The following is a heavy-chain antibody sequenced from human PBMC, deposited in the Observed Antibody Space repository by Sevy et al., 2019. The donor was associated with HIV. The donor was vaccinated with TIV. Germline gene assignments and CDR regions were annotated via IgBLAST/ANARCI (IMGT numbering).Heavy chain of an antibody. CDR1: GFTFSKYS. V-gene: IGHV3-23*01. Sequence: GGSLRLSCAASGFTFSKYSMSWVRQPPGKGLEWVSTLSFGGGEINYADSVKGRFTISRDNSKNSVYLQMNNLRPEDTAVYCCAREGCTKRQDDWGQAALVTVSS. CDR2: LSFGGGEI. CDR3: AREGCTKRQDD. J-gene: IGHJ4*02. D-gene: IGHD2-8*01.